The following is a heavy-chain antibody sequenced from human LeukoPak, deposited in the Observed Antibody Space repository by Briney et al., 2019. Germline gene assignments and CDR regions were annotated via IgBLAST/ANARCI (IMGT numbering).Heavy chain of an antibody. J-gene: IGHJ4*02. V-gene: IGHV4-34*01. Sequence: PSETLSLTCAVYGGSFSGYYWSWIRQPPGKGLEWIGEINHSGSPNYNPSLKSRVTMSIDTSKNQFSLKLNSVTAADTAVYFCARGRDLGQDYWGQGTLVTVSS. CDR1: GGSFSGYY. D-gene: IGHD3-16*01. CDR3: ARGRDLGQDY. CDR2: INHSGSP.